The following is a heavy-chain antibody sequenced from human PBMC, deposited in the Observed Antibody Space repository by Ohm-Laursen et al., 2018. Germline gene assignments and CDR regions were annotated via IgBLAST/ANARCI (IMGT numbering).Heavy chain of an antibody. CDR2: IDDRGDNT. CDR3: AKDRTYWYFDL. CDR1: GFTFNNYA. Sequence: SLRLSCAASGFTFNNYAMSWVRQAPGRGLEWISSIDDRGDNTYYADSVKGRFTISRDNSKNSLYLQMNSLRAEDSAVYYCAKDRTYWYFDLWGRGTLVIVSS. J-gene: IGHJ2*01. V-gene: IGHV3-23*01.